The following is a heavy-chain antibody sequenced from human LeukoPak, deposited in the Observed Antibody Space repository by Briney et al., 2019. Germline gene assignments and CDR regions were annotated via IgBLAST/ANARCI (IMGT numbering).Heavy chain of an antibody. V-gene: IGHV1-2*02. D-gene: IGHD3-22*01. J-gene: IGHJ4*02. CDR2: INPNSGGT. CDR3: AWDSSGYYYFDY. Sequence: ASVKVSCKASGYTFTGYYMHWVRQAPGQGLEWMGWINPNSGGTNYAQKFQGRVTMTRDTSISTAYMELSRPRSDDTAVYFCAWDSSGYYYFDYWGQGTLVTVSS. CDR1: GYTFTGYY.